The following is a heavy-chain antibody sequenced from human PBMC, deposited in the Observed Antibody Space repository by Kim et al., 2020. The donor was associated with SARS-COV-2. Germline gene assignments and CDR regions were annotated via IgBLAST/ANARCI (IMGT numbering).Heavy chain of an antibody. CDR1: GFTFSTYS. CDR2: ISSSSSYI. D-gene: IGHD2-21*02. J-gene: IGHJ5*02. Sequence: GSLRLSCAASGFTFSTYSMNWVRQAPGKGLEWVSSISSSSSYIYYADSVKGRFTISRDNAKNSLCLQMNSLRAEDTAVYYCARFLPDGGYSRFDPWGQG. V-gene: IGHV3-21*01. CDR3: ARFLPDGGYSRFDP.